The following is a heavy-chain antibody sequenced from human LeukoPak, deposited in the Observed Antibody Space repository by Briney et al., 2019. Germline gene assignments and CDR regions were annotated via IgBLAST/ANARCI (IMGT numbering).Heavy chain of an antibody. CDR1: GGSFSGYY. V-gene: IGHV4-34*01. J-gene: IGHJ6*02. CDR2: INHSGST. CDR3: ARGPKDIVVVPAAMRDYYYGMDV. Sequence: PSETLSLTCAVYGGSFSGYYWSWIRQPPGKGLEWIGEINHSGSTNYNPSLKSRVTISVDTSKNQFSLKLSSVTAADTAVYYCARGPKDIVVVPAAMRDYYYGMDVWRQGTTVTVSS. D-gene: IGHD2-2*01.